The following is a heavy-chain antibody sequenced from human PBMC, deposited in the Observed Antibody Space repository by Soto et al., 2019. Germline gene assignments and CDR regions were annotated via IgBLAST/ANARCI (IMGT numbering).Heavy chain of an antibody. D-gene: IGHD6-13*01. CDR1: GYSFTSYW. CDR2: IDPSDSYT. J-gene: IGHJ6*02. Sequence: GESLKISCKGSGYSFTSYWISWVRQMPGKGLEWMGRIDPSDSYTNYSPSFQGHVTISADKSISTAYLQWSSLKASDTAMYYCARTTGSWTPYYYYYYGMDVWGQGTTVTVSS. CDR3: ARTTGSWTPYYYYYYGMDV. V-gene: IGHV5-10-1*01.